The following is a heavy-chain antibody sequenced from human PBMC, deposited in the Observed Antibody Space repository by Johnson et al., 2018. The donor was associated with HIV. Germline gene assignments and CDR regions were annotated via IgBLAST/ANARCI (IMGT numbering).Heavy chain of an antibody. V-gene: IGHV3-30*04. CDR2: ISYDGSEK. CDR1: GFTFSSYA. D-gene: IGHD3-22*01. J-gene: IGHJ3*02. CDR3: ARAREVYYLDAFDI. Sequence: QVTLVESGGGVVQPGRSLRLSCAASGFTFSSYAMHWVRQAPGKGLEWVAVISYDGSEKYYVDSVKGRFTISRDNAKNSLYLQMNSLRAEDTAVYYCARAREVYYLDAFDIWGQGTMVTVSS.